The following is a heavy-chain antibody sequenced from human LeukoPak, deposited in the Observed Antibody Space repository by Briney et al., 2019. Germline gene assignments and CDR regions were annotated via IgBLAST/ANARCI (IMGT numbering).Heavy chain of an antibody. Sequence: GGSLRLSCAASGFTFSSYSMNWVRQAPGKGLEWVSSISSSSSYIYYADSVKGRFTISRDNAKNSLYLQMNSLRAEDTAVYYCARDEVVVGETDYWGQGTLVTVSS. D-gene: IGHD2-2*01. CDR3: ARDEVVVGETDY. J-gene: IGHJ4*02. CDR1: GFTFSSYS. CDR2: ISSSSSYI. V-gene: IGHV3-21*01.